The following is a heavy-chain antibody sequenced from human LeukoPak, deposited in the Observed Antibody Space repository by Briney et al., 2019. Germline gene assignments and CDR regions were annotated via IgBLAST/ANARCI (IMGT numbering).Heavy chain of an antibody. D-gene: IGHD3-9*01. Sequence: GESLKISCKGSGCSFTSYWISWVRQMPGKGLEWMGRIDPSDSYTNYSPSFQGHVTISADKSISTAYLQWSSLKASDTAMYYCARLEGDDILTGYYLPMYYFDYWGQGTLVTVSS. CDR2: IDPSDSYT. V-gene: IGHV5-10-1*01. CDR3: ARLEGDDILTGYYLPMYYFDY. CDR1: GCSFTSYW. J-gene: IGHJ4*02.